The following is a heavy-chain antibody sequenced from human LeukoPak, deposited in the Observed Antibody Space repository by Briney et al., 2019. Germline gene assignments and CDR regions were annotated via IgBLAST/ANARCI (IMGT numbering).Heavy chain of an antibody. D-gene: IGHD1-14*01. J-gene: IGHJ3*02. V-gene: IGHV1-2*02. Sequence: GASVKVSCKASGDTFTGYYMHWARQAPGQGLEWMGWINPNSGGTNYAQKFQGRVTMTRDTSISTAYMELSRLRSDDTAVYYCARARVFPDDAFDIWGQGTMVTVSS. CDR1: GDTFTGYY. CDR2: INPNSGGT. CDR3: ARARVFPDDAFDI.